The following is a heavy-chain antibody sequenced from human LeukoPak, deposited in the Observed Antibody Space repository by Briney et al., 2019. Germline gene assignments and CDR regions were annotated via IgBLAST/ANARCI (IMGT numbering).Heavy chain of an antibody. CDR1: GFTFDDYG. D-gene: IGHD6-13*01. V-gene: IGHV3-20*01. CDR2: ISWNGGST. CDR3: ARNTAAGLFDY. Sequence: PGGSLRLSCAASGFTFDDYGMSWVRQAPGKGLEWVSGISWNGGSTGYADSVKGRFTISRDNAKNSLYLQMNSLRAEDTALYHCARNTAAGLFDYWGQGTLVTVSS. J-gene: IGHJ4*02.